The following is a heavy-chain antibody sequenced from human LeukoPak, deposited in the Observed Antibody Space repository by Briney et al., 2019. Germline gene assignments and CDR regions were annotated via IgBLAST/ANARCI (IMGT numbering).Heavy chain of an antibody. CDR3: ARGRLPGIAAAGNLYYYYMDV. J-gene: IGHJ6*03. CDR2: IYTSGST. Sequence: SETLSLTCAVSGGSISSYYWSWIRQPAGKGLGWIGRIYTSGSTNYNPSLKSRVTMSVDTSKNQFSLKLSSVTAADTAVYYCARGRLPGIAAAGNLYYYYMDVWGKGTTVTVSS. D-gene: IGHD6-13*01. V-gene: IGHV4-4*07. CDR1: GGSISSYY.